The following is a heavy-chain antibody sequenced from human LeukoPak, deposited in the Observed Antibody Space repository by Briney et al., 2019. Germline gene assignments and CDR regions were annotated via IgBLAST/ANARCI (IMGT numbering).Heavy chain of an antibody. CDR2: VYPADSDT. V-gene: IGHV5-51*01. J-gene: IGHJ4*02. CDR3: ARTQGLYGAADY. CDR1: GYTFNDLW. D-gene: IGHD2-2*02. Sequence: GESLKISCQASGYTFNDLWIGWVRQMPGQGWEWMGSVYPADSDTRYSPSFEGHVTISADKSTNTAFLQWNSLQSSDSGIYFCARTQGLYGAADYWGQGTLVISSS.